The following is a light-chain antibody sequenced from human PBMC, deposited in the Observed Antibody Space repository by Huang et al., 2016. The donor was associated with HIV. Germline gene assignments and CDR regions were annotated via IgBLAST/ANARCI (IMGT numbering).Light chain of an antibody. CDR2: WAS. Sequence: IVMTQSLDSLAVSLGERATINCTSSQSILYNSHHKHYLAWYQQKAGQPPKLLIYWASTRDSGVPDRFSGSGSGTDFTLTISSLQAEDVAVYYCQQYYNTPLTFGGGTKVEI. CDR3: QQYYNTPLT. J-gene: IGKJ4*01. CDR1: QSILYNSHHKHY. V-gene: IGKV4-1*01.